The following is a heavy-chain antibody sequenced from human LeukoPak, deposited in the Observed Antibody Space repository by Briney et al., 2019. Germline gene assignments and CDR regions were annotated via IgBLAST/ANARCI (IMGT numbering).Heavy chain of an antibody. D-gene: IGHD3-16*02. CDR1: GFTFSSYA. CDR3: AKDKVRLITFGGVIVDY. V-gene: IGHV3-23*01. CDR2: ISGSGGST. J-gene: IGHJ4*02. Sequence: GGSLRLSCAASGFTFSSYAMSWVRQAPGMGLEWVSAISGSGGSTYYADSVKGRFTISRDNSKNTLYLQMNSLRAEDTAVYYCAKDKVRLITFGGVIVDYWGQGTLVTVSS.